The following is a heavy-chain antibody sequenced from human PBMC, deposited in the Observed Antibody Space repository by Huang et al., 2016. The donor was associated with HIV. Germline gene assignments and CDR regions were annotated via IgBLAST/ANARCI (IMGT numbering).Heavy chain of an antibody. CDR3: ARDRGQQLSPFDS. CDR1: GFSLDRYN. CDR2: ISPSSSFI. J-gene: IGHJ4*02. Sequence: EVQLVESGGGLVKPGGSLRLSGAASGFSLDRYNMYWVRQTPGKGLQWVSSISPSSSFIDYADSVKGRFSISRDNAKNSLYLQMNNLRGEDTAVYYCARDRGQQLSPFDSWGQGTLVTVSS. V-gene: IGHV3-21*01. D-gene: IGHD6-13*01.